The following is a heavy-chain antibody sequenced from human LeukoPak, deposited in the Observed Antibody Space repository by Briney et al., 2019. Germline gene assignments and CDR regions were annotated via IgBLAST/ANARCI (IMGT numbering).Heavy chain of an antibody. D-gene: IGHD2-2*01. CDR2: IYSGGST. J-gene: IGHJ6*02. V-gene: IGHV3-53*01. Sequence: PGGSLRLSCAASGFTVTTNYMSWVRQAPGKGLEWVSVIYSGGSTYYSDSVKGRFTISRDNSKNTLSLQMNSLRAEDTAVYYRARASRYCSTTSCYYYYYGMDVWGQGNTVTVSS. CDR3: ARASRYCSTTSCYYYYYGMDV. CDR1: GFTVTTNY.